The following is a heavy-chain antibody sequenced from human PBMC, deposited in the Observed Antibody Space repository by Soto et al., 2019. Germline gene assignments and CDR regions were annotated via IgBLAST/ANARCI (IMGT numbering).Heavy chain of an antibody. D-gene: IGHD2-2*01. CDR3: ARGRGYCSSTSCYGRRGMDV. J-gene: IGHJ6*02. Sequence: ETLSLTCAVYGGSFSGYYWSWIRQPPGKGLEWIGEINHSGSTNYNPSLKSRVTISVDTSKNQFSLKLSSVTAADTAVYYCARGRGYCSSTSCYGRRGMDVWGQGTTVTVSS. CDR1: GGSFSGYY. V-gene: IGHV4-34*01. CDR2: INHSGST.